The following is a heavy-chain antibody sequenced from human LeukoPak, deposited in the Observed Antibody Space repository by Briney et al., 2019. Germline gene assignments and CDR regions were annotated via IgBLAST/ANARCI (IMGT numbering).Heavy chain of an antibody. J-gene: IGHJ3*02. CDR2: ISASGP. Sequence: GGSLRLSCAASGFTFSRLAMTWVRQAPGKGLEWVSTISASGPYYADAVRGRFTISRDNSRNTLSLQMDSLRAEDTSVYYCARDADPATGIAAAGSAFDIWGQGTMVTVSS. V-gene: IGHV3-23*01. D-gene: IGHD6-13*01. CDR3: ARDADPATGIAAAGSAFDI. CDR1: GFTFSRLA.